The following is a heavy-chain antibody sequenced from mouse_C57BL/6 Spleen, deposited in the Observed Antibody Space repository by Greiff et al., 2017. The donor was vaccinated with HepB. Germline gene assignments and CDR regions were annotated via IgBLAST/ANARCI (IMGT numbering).Heavy chain of an antibody. CDR1: GFTFSSYG. CDR2: ISSGGSYT. V-gene: IGHV5-6*01. D-gene: IGHD2-1*01. Sequence: EVKVVESGGDLVKPGGSLKLSCAASGFTFSSYGMSWVRQTPDKRLEWVATISSGGSYTYYPDSVKGRFTISRDNAKNTLYLQMSSLKSEDTAMYYCARQGGNYPYAMDYWGQGTSVTVSS. J-gene: IGHJ4*01. CDR3: ARQGGNYPYAMDY.